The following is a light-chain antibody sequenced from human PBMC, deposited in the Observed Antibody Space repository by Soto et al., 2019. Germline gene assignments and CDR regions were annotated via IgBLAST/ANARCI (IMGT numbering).Light chain of an antibody. CDR1: QDITNY. CDR3: QQYDNLPFT. Sequence: DIQMTQSPSSLSASVRDRVTITCQASQDITNYLNWYQQKPGKAPKLLICDASNLEPGVPSRFSGSGSGTDFTVTISSLQPEDIAPDYCQQYDNLPFTFGPGTKVDIK. CDR2: DAS. J-gene: IGKJ3*01. V-gene: IGKV1-33*01.